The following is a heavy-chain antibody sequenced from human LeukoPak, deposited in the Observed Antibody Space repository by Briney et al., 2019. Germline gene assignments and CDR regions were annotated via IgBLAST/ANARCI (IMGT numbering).Heavy chain of an antibody. CDR1: GFTFGDYA. CDR2: IRSKAYGGTT. Sequence: GGSLRLSCTASGFTFGDYAMSWFRQAPGKGLEWVGFIRSKAYGGTTEYAASVKGRFTISRDDSESIAYLQMNSLKTEDTAVYYCTLYNWNDPYYWGQGTLVTVSS. D-gene: IGHD1-20*01. J-gene: IGHJ4*02. V-gene: IGHV3-49*03. CDR3: TLYNWNDPYY.